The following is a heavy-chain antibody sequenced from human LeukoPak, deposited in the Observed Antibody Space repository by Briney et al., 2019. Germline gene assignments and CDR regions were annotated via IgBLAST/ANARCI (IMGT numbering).Heavy chain of an antibody. CDR2: INSDGSST. CDR3: AKDLWDQLSGHCPFDY. J-gene: IGHJ4*02. Sequence: GGSLRLSCAASGFTFSRYYMHWVRQAPGKGLVWVSRINSDGSSTTYADSVKGRFTISRDNSKNTLYLQMNSLRAEDTAVYYCAKDLWDQLSGHCPFDYWGQGTLVTVSS. CDR1: GFTFSRYY. V-gene: IGHV3-74*01. D-gene: IGHD2-21*02.